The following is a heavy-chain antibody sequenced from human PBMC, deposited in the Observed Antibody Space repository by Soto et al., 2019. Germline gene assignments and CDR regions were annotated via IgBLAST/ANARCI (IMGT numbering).Heavy chain of an antibody. J-gene: IGHJ4*02. CDR2: IGPGGRST. CDR3: AKIRPSIDS. D-gene: IGHD3-16*01. Sequence: EVQLLESGGGLVQPGGSLRLSCAASGFTFNSYAMTWVRQAPGKGLEWVSTIGPGGRSTYSADSVKGRFTLSRDNSQNTLYLQMSSLRVEDTAVYYCAKIRPSIDSWGQGTLVTVFS. CDR1: GFTFNSYA. V-gene: IGHV3-23*01.